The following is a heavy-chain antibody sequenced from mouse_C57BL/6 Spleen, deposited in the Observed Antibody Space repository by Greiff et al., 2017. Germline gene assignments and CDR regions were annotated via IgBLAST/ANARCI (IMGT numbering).Heavy chain of an antibody. Sequence: VKLMESGPGLVQPSQSLSITCTVSGFSFTSYGVHWVRQSPGKGLEWLGVIWSGGSTDYNAAFISRLSISKDNSKSQVFFKMNSLQADDTALYYCATIYGNYAMDYWGQGTSVTVSS. V-gene: IGHV2-2*01. CDR2: IWSGGST. D-gene: IGHD2-1*01. CDR1: GFSFTSYG. J-gene: IGHJ4*01. CDR3: ATIYGNYAMDY.